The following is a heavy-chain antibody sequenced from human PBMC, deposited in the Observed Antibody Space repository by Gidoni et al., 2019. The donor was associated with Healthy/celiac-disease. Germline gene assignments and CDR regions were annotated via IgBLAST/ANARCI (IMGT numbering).Heavy chain of an antibody. CDR3: VSCSGGSCYSYAFDI. CDR2: ISSNGGST. J-gene: IGHJ3*02. CDR1: GFTFSSYA. Sequence: EVQLVESGGGLVQPGGSLRLSCSASGFTFSSYAMHWGRQSPGKGLEYVSAISSNGGSTYYADAGKGRFTISRDNSKNTLYRQMSSLRAEDTAVYYCVSCSGGSCYSYAFDIWGQGTMVTVSS. D-gene: IGHD2-15*01. V-gene: IGHV3-64D*06.